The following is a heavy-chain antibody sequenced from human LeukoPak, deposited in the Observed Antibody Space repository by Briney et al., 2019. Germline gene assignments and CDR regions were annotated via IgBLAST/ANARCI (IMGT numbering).Heavy chain of an antibody. V-gene: IGHV3-23*01. Sequence: PGGSLRLSCAASGFVFSTYAMGWVRQAPGKGLEWVSAISSSGDNTYYADSVKGQFTISRDNSKNTLDLQMNSLRAEDTAMYHCAKVKALDAVASCFDYWGQGTLVTVSS. CDR2: ISSSGDNT. CDR3: AKVKALDAVASCFDY. D-gene: IGHD1-1*01. CDR1: GFVFSTYA. J-gene: IGHJ4*02.